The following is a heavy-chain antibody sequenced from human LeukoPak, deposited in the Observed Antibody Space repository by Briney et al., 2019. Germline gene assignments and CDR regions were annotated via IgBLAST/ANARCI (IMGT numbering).Heavy chain of an antibody. Sequence: GGSLRLSCAASGFTFSRYWMHWVRQAPGKGLEWVAFIRYDGSNKYYADSVKGRFTITRDNAKNSLYLQMNSLRAEDTAVYYCARAGGRFLEWLGLYYFDSWGQGTLVTVSS. CDR2: IRYDGSNK. D-gene: IGHD3-3*01. CDR3: ARAGGRFLEWLGLYYFDS. J-gene: IGHJ4*02. CDR1: GFTFSRYW. V-gene: IGHV3-30*02.